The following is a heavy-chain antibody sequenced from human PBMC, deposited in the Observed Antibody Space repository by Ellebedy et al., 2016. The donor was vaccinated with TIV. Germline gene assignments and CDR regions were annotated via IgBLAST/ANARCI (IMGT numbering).Heavy chain of an antibody. Sequence: PSETLSLTCTVSGGSIRNSSNYWGWVRQPPGKGLEWIGSKSYSGYTYYSPSLKSRAAISVDTSKNQLSLRLSSVTPADTAVYYCARQPPLNVMIRGVVYFDFWGQGILVTVSS. J-gene: IGHJ4*02. CDR1: GGSIRNSSNY. V-gene: IGHV4-39*01. CDR3: ARQPPLNVMIRGVVYFDF. D-gene: IGHD3-10*01. CDR2: KSYSGYT.